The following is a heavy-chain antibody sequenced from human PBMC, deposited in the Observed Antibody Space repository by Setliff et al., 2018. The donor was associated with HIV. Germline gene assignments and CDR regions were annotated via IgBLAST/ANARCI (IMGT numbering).Heavy chain of an antibody. V-gene: IGHV1-2*06. CDR3: ARQKDWMVVITGDLDS. D-gene: IGHD2-21*01. Sequence: ASVMVSCKASGYTFTGHYMHWVRQAPGQGLEWMGRINGNSGGTKYAEKFQGRVTMTRDPSISTAFMELYRLTSDDTAVYYCARQKDWMVVITGDLDSWGQGTLVTVSS. CDR1: GYTFTGHY. J-gene: IGHJ4*02. CDR2: INGNSGGT.